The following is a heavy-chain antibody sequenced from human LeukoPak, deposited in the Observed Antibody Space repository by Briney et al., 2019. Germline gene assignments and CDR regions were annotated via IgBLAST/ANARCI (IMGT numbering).Heavy chain of an antibody. CDR3: AMSGVRGVIIDY. D-gene: IGHD3-10*01. J-gene: IGHJ4*02. CDR2: INHSGGST. Sequence: ASVKVSCKASGYTFPSYYMHWVRQAPGQGLEWMGIINHSGGSTRYAQKFQGRATMTRDTSTSTVYMELSSLRSEDTAVYYCAMSGVRGVIIDYWGQVTLVTVSS. CDR1: GYTFPSYY. V-gene: IGHV1-46*01.